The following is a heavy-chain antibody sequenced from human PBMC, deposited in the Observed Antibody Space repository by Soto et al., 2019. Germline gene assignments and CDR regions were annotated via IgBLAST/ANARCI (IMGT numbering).Heavy chain of an antibody. J-gene: IGHJ3*02. V-gene: IGHV4-59*01. CDR3: ARWQYQLLRGSDAFDI. Sequence: QVQLQESGPGLVKPSETLSLTCTVSGGSISSYYLSWMRQPPGKGLEWIGYIYYSGSTNYNPSLKSRVTISVDTSKNQSPLKLSSVTAADTAVYYGARWQYQLLRGSDAFDIWGQGTMVTVSS. CDR2: IYYSGST. D-gene: IGHD2-2*01. CDR1: GGSISSYY.